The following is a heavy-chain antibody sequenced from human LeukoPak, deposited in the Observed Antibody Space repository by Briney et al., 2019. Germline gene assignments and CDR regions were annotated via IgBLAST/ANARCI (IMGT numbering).Heavy chain of an antibody. CDR2: ISAGNGNT. CDR1: GYTFTSYA. D-gene: IGHD1-26*01. V-gene: IGHV1-3*01. Sequence: ASVKVSCKASGYTFTSYAIHWVRQAPGQRLEWTGWISAGNGNTKYSQSFQGRVTFVSNTSATTAFMELSSLRSEDAAVYYCARDSGSGNNDYWGQGTLVTVSS. J-gene: IGHJ4*02. CDR3: ARDSGSGNNDY.